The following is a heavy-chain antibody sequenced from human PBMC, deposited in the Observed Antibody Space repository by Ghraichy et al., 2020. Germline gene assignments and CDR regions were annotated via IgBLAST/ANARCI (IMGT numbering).Heavy chain of an antibody. CDR3: AKPRTPYDFWSGYSTGWDFQH. V-gene: IGHV3-23*01. CDR1: GFTFNNYA. J-gene: IGHJ1*01. CDR2: LSGSGGST. D-gene: IGHD3-3*01. Sequence: GESLNISCAASGFTFNNYAMSWVRQAPGKGLEWVSALSGSGGSTYYADSVKGRFTVSRDNSKNTLYLQMNSLRAEDTAVYYCAKPRTPYDFWSGYSTGWDFQHWGQGTLVTVSS.